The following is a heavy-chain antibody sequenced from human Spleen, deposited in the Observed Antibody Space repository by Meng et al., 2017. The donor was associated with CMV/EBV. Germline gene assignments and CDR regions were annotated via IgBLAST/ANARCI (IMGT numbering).Heavy chain of an antibody. D-gene: IGHD2-2*02. CDR2: IRYDGSNK. Sequence: GESLKISCAASGFTFSNYGMHWVRQAPGKGLDWVAFIRYDGSNKYYADSVKGRFTISRDNSKNTLYLQMNSLRAEDTAVYYCAKVDGIVVPAAIGIDYWGQGTLVTVSS. V-gene: IGHV3-30*02. CDR3: AKVDGIVVPAAIGIDY. J-gene: IGHJ4*02. CDR1: GFTFSNYG.